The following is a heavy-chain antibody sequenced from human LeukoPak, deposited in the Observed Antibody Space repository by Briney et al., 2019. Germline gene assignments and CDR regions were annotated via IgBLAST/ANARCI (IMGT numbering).Heavy chain of an antibody. V-gene: IGHV3-30*03. Sequence: GGSLRLSCAASGFTFSNYGMHWVRQAPGKGLEWVTVISYDGSNKYYADSVKGRFTISRDNSKNTVFLQMNSLRAEDTAVYYCVRERFHGSGAPKFDFWGQGTLVTVSS. CDR3: VRERFHGSGAPKFDF. CDR1: GFTFSNYG. CDR2: ISYDGSNK. D-gene: IGHD3-10*01. J-gene: IGHJ4*02.